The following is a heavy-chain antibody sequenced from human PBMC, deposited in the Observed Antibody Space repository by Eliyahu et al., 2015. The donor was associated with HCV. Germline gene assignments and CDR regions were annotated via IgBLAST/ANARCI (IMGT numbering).Heavy chain of an antibody. CDR3: TGRWLVDFDY. CDR1: GXPFSNAW. V-gene: IGHV3-15*01. D-gene: IGHD6-19*01. Sequence: ELQLVESGGGLVKPGGSXRLSCAASGXPFSNAWMSWVRQAPGKGLEWVGRIKSKTDGGTTDYAAPVKGRFTISRDDSKNTLYLQMNSLKTEDTAVYYCTGRWLVDFDYWGQGTLVTVSS. J-gene: IGHJ4*02. CDR2: IKSKTDGGTT.